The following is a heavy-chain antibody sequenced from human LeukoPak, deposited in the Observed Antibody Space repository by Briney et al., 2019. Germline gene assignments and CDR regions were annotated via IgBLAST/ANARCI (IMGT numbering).Heavy chain of an antibody. CDR3: ARSGSGYLRYYFDY. D-gene: IGHD5-12*01. CDR2: MYSSGST. CDR1: GGSISSSSYY. J-gene: IGHJ4*02. V-gene: IGHV4-39*07. Sequence: SETLSLTCTVSGGSISSSSYYWGWIRQPPGKGLEWVGSMYSSGSTYYNPSLKSRVTISVDTSKNQFSLKLSSVTAADTAVYYCARSGSGYLRYYFDYWGQGTLVTVSS.